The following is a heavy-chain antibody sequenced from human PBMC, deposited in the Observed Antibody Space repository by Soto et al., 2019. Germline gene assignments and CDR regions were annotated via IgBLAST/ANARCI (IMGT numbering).Heavy chain of an antibody. V-gene: IGHV1-46*01. J-gene: IGHJ5*02. CDR1: GYTFTSYY. CDR2: INPSGGST. D-gene: IGHD3-16*01. CDR3: ARDRGASPGGVAKREDGFDH. Sequence: QVQLVQSGAEVKKPGASVKVSCKASGYTFTSYYMHWVRQAPGQGLEWMGIINPSGGSTSYAQTFQDRVTMTRDTSTSTVDMELSSLRSEDTAVYYCARDRGASPGGVAKREDGFDHWGQGTLVTVSS.